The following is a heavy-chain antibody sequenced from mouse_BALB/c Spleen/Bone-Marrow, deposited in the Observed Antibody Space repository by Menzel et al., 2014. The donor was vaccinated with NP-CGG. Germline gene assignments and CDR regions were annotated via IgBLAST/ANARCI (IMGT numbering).Heavy chain of an antibody. CDR3: ARYDGYFDY. J-gene: IGHJ2*01. Sequence: EVKLVESGPGLVKPSQTVSLTCTVTGISITTGNYRWSWIRQFPGNKLEWIGYIYYSGTITYNPSLTSRTTITRDTSXNQFFLEMNSLTAEDTATYYCARYDGYFDYWGQGTTLTVSS. V-gene: IGHV3-5*02. CDR2: IYYSGTI. CDR1: GISITTGNYR. D-gene: IGHD2-3*01.